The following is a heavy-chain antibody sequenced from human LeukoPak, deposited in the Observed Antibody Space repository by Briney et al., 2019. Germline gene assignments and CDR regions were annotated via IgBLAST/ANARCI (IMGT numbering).Heavy chain of an antibody. J-gene: IGHJ4*02. CDR1: GGTFSSYA. V-gene: IGHV1-69*13. Sequence: ASVKVSCKASGGTFSSYAISWVRQAPGQGLEWMGGIIPIFGTANYAQKFQGRVTITADESTSTAYMELSSLRSGDTAVYYCAREVFSDRSDFWSGYYPTDYWGQGTLVTVSS. D-gene: IGHD3-3*01. CDR3: AREVFSDRSDFWSGYYPTDY. CDR2: IIPIFGTA.